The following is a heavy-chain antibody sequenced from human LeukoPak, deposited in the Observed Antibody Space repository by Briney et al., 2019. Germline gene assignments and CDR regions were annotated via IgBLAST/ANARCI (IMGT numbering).Heavy chain of an antibody. CDR3: ARVGGSYSYYYYYYGMDV. CDR1: GGTFSSYA. CDR2: IIPILGIA. D-gene: IGHD1-26*01. V-gene: IGHV1-69*04. Sequence: SVKVSCTASGGTFSSYAISWVRQAPGQGLEWMGRIIPILGIANYAQKFQGRVTITADKSTSTAYMELSSLRSEDTAVYYCARVGGSYSYYYYYYGMDVWGQGTTVTVSS. J-gene: IGHJ6*02.